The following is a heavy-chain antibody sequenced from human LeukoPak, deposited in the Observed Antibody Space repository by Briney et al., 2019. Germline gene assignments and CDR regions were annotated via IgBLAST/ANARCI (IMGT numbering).Heavy chain of an antibody. Sequence: GGSLRLSCAASGFTFSSYGMHWVRQAPGKGLEWVAVIWDDGSNKYYADSVKGRFTISRDNSKNTLYLQMGSLRAEDMAVYYCAKELGRTNAFDIGGQETSLTVFS. J-gene: IGHJ3*02. CDR1: GFTFSSYG. V-gene: IGHV3-33*03. CDR3: AKELGRTNAFDI. CDR2: IWDDGSNK. D-gene: IGHD1/OR15-1a*01.